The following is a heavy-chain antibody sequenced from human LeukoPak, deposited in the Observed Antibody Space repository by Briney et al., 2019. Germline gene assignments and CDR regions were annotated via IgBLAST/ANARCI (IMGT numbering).Heavy chain of an antibody. CDR1: GGSISSGSYY. CDR3: ARLGHRYYYYMDV. Sequence: PSETLSLTCTVSGGSISSGSYYWSWIRQPAGKGLEWIGRIYTSGSTNYNPSLKSRVTISVDTSKNQFSLKLSSVTAADTAVYYCARLGHRYYYYMDVWGKGTTVTVSS. V-gene: IGHV4-61*02. J-gene: IGHJ6*03. CDR2: IYTSGST.